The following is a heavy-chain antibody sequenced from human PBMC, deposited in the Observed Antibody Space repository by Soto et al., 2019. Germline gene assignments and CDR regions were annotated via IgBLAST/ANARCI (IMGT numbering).Heavy chain of an antibody. CDR1: EFTFGDYA. J-gene: IGHJ6*03. CDR2: IRNKAYGGTT. V-gene: IGHV3-49*03. D-gene: IGHD2-15*01. CDR3: SKAASSSYYSHMDV. Sequence: SLRLSCTAAEFTFGDYAMSWFRQAPGKGLEWVGLIRNKAYGGTTEFAASVEGRFTISRDDSTSIAYLQMNSLKTEDTAVYYCSKAASSSYYSHMDVWGKGTTVTVSS.